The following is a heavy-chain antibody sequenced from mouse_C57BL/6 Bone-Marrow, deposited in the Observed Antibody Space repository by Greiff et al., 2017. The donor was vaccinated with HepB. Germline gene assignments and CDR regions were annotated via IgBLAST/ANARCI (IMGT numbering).Heavy chain of an antibody. CDR2: INPNNGGT. D-gene: IGHD1-1*01. V-gene: IGHV1-26*01. Sequence: VQLQQSGPELVKPGASVKISCKASGYTFTDYYMNWVKQSHGKSLEWIGDINPNNGGTSYNQKFKGKATLTVDKSSSTAYMELRSLTSEDSAVYYGARRFQAITTVVDWYFDVWGTGTTVTVSS. CDR1: GYTFTDYY. J-gene: IGHJ1*03. CDR3: ARRFQAITTVVDWYFDV.